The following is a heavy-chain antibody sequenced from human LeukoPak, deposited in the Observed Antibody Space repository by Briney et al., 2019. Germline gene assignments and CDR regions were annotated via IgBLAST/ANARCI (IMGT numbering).Heavy chain of an antibody. D-gene: IGHD3-10*01. V-gene: IGHV3-23*01. Sequence: GGSLRLSCAASGFICSSYPMSWVRQAPGKGLEWVSAISGTAENTYYADSVKGRFSISRDNSRNTVHLQMNSLRPEDTAVYYCANQRGGFWGQGTLVTVSS. CDR2: ISGTAENT. J-gene: IGHJ4*02. CDR3: ANQRGGF. CDR1: GFICSSYP.